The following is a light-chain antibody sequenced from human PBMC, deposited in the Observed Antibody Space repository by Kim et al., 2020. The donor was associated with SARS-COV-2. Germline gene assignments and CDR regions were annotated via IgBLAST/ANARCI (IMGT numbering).Light chain of an antibody. CDR1: SLRSYY. J-gene: IGLJ3*02. Sequence: SSELTQDPAVSVALGQTVRITCQGDSLRSYYATWYQQKPGQAPILVIYGKNNRPSGIPDRFSGSSSGNPASLTISGTQAGDEAYSYCNSRASNDHVLFGG. V-gene: IGLV3-19*01. CDR2: GKN. CDR3: NSRASNDHVL.